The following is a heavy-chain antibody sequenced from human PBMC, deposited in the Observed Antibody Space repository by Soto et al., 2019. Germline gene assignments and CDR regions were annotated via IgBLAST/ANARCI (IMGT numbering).Heavy chain of an antibody. Sequence: SETLSLTCTVSGGSISNSSYYWGWCRQPPGKRLEWIGSVYYSGSTYYNPSLKSRLTISLDTSKNQFSLSLSSVAAADTAIYYCARRPLVRGVIPYYFDFWGQGTLVTVSS. V-gene: IGHV4-39*01. D-gene: IGHD3-10*01. CDR3: ARRPLVRGVIPYYFDF. CDR1: GGSISNSSYY. CDR2: VYYSGST. J-gene: IGHJ4*02.